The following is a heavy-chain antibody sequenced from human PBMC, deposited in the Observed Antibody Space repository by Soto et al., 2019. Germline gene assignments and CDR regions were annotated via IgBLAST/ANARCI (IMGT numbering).Heavy chain of an antibody. Sequence: EVQLVESGGGLVKPGGSLRLSCAASGFTFSSYSMSWVRLAPGQGLEWVSYISTTSTYIYYADSVKGRFTISRDNAKNSLFLQIDSLRAEDTAVYYCARDFKYAILTSYYGMDVWRQGTTVPVS. CDR1: GFTFSSYS. CDR3: ARDFKYAILTSYYGMDV. CDR2: ISTTSTYI. V-gene: IGHV3-21*01. J-gene: IGHJ6*02. D-gene: IGHD3-9*01.